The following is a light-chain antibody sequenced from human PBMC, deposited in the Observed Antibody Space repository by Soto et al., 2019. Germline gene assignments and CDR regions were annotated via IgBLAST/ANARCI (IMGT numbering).Light chain of an antibody. J-gene: IGLJ1*01. V-gene: IGLV2-11*01. CDR1: SSDVGSYNL. Sequence: QSALTQPASVSGSPGQSITISCTGTSSDVGSYNLVSWYQQHPGKAPKLMIYDVSKRPSGVPDRFSGSKSGSTASLTLSGLQAEDEADYYCCSYAGSYTFYVFGTGTKVTVL. CDR2: DVS. CDR3: CSYAGSYTFYV.